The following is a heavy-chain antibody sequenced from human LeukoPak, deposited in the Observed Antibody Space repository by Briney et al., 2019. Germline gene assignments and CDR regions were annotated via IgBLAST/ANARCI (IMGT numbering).Heavy chain of an antibody. J-gene: IGHJ4*02. CDR3: AKAKISYDSSADY. CDR2: ISGSGGST. Sequence: GGSLRLSCAASGFTFSSYWMSWVRQAPGKGLEWVSAISGSGGSTYYADSVKGRFTISRDNSKNTLYLQMNSLRAEDTAVYYCAKAKISYDSSADYWGQGTLVTVSS. CDR1: GFTFSSYW. V-gene: IGHV3-23*01. D-gene: IGHD3-22*01.